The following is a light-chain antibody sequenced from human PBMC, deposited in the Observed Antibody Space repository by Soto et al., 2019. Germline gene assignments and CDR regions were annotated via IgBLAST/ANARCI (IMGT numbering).Light chain of an antibody. CDR1: QSVLYSSNNKNC. CDR3: QQYYSTFLT. Sequence: DIVMTQSPDSLAVSLGERATINCKSSQSVLYSSNNKNCLAWYQQKPGQPPKLLIYWASTRESGVPDRFSGSGSGTDFTLTISSLQAEDVAVYSCQQYYSTFLTFGGGTKVEIK. V-gene: IGKV4-1*01. J-gene: IGKJ4*01. CDR2: WAS.